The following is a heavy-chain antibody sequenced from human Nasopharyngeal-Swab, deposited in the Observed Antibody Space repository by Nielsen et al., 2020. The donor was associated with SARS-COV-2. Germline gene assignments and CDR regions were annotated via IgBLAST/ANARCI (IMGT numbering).Heavy chain of an antibody. CDR1: GFTFSSYG. J-gene: IGHJ4*02. CDR3: AKTKRYCSGGSCYRFDY. Sequence: SCAASGFTFSSYGMHWVRQAPGKGLEWVAVISYDGSNKYYADSVKGRFTISRDNSKNTLYLQMNSLRAEDTAVYYCAKTKRYCSGGSCYRFDYWGQGTLVTVSS. V-gene: IGHV3-30*18. CDR2: ISYDGSNK. D-gene: IGHD2-15*01.